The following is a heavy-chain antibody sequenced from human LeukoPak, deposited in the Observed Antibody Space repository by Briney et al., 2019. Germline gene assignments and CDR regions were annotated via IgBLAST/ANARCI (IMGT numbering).Heavy chain of an antibody. J-gene: IGHJ4*02. Sequence: GSLRLSCAASGFTFSNYWMYWVRQAPGKGVECVSRINTDGSSTSYADSVTGRFTISRDDAKNTLYLQMNSLRTEDTAVYYCTISAPGKRYFDNWGQGTLVTVSS. CDR2: INTDGSST. D-gene: IGHD3-10*01. V-gene: IGHV3-74*03. CDR1: GFTFSNYW. CDR3: TISAPGKRYFDN.